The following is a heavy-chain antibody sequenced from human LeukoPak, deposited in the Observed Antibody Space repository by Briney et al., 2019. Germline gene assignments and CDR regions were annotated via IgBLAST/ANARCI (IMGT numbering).Heavy chain of an antibody. CDR3: ARDSAESGSQRSRGDFDY. CDR1: GFNFSSYS. V-gene: IGHV3-48*01. Sequence: GGSLRLSCVASGFNFSSYSMNWVRQAPGKGLEWVSYISSSSSTIYYADSVKGRFSISRDNAKNSLYLQMNSLRAEDTAVYYCARDSAESGSQRSRGDFDYWGQGTLVTVSS. CDR2: ISSSSSTI. J-gene: IGHJ4*02. D-gene: IGHD1-26*01.